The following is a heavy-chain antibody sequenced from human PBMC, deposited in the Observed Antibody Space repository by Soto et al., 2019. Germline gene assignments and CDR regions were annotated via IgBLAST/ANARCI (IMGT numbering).Heavy chain of an antibody. CDR3: ARGYTFPFDP. CDR2: INAGNGNT. Sequence: QVQLVQSGAEEKKPGASVKVSCKASGYTFTSYAMHWVRQAPGQRLEWMGWINAGNGNTQYSQKFQGRVTITRDTSASTAYMELSSLRSEDTAVYYCARGYTFPFDPWGQGTLVTVSS. CDR1: GYTFTSYA. J-gene: IGHJ5*02. V-gene: IGHV1-3*05. D-gene: IGHD1-26*01.